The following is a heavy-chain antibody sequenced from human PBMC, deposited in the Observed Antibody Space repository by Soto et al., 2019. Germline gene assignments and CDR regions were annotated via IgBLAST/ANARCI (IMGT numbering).Heavy chain of an antibody. Sequence: GGSLRLSCAASGFTFSSYAMSWVRQAPGKGLEWVSAISGSGGSTYYADSVKGRFTISRGNSKNTLYLQMNSLRAEDTAVYYCAKFVITFGGVAGAYGMDVWGQGTTVTVSS. CDR1: GFTFSSYA. V-gene: IGHV3-23*01. CDR3: AKFVITFGGVAGAYGMDV. D-gene: IGHD3-16*01. J-gene: IGHJ6*02. CDR2: ISGSGGST.